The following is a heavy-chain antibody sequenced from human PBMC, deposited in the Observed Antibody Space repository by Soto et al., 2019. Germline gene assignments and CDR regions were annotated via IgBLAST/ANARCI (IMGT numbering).Heavy chain of an antibody. CDR1: GYTFTNFG. J-gene: IGHJ4*02. V-gene: IGHV1-18*01. CDR2: ISAYNGNT. CDR3: AVGGKQIDY. Sequence: ASVKVSCKTSGYTFTNFGLSWVRQAPGQGLEWMGWISAYNGNTNYAQNFQGRVTMTTDTSTSTAYMELRSLRSDDTAVYYCAVGGKQIDYWGQGALVTVSS. D-gene: IGHD3-16*01.